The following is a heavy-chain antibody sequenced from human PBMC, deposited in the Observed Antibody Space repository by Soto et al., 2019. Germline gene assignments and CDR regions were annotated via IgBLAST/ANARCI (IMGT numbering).Heavy chain of an antibody. CDR2: ISYDGSNK. D-gene: IGHD3-3*01. J-gene: IGHJ3*02. CDR1: GFTFSSYG. CDR3: ANPYDFWSGSDAFDI. Sequence: QVQLVESEGGVVQPGRSLRLSCAASGFTFSSYGMHWVRQAPGKGLEWVAVISYDGSNKYYADSVKGRFTISRDNSKNTLYLQMNSLRAEDTAVYYCANPYDFWSGSDAFDIWGQGTMVTVSS. V-gene: IGHV3-30*18.